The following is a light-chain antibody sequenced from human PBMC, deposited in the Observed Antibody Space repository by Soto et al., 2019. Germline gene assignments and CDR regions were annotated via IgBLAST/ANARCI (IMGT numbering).Light chain of an antibody. CDR1: QSISNW. V-gene: IGKV1-5*03. J-gene: IGKJ1*01. CDR3: QQYNSYSQWT. CDR2: KAS. Sequence: IQMTQSPSTLSASVGDRVTLTCRASQSISNWLAWYQQKPGKAPKLLIYKASSLESGVPSRFSGSGSGTEFTLTISSLQPDDFATYYCQQYNSYSQWTFGQGTKVDIK.